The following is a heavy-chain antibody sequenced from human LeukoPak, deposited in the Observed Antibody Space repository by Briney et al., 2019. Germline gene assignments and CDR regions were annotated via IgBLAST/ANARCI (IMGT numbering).Heavy chain of an antibody. J-gene: IGHJ4*02. D-gene: IGHD5-18*01. V-gene: IGHV4-34*01. CDR3: ARGYSYGYGEFDY. CDR1: GGSFSGYY. Sequence: PSETLSLTCAVYGGSFSGYYWSWIRQPPGKGLEWIGEINHSGSTNYNPSLKSRVTISVDTSKNQFSLKLSSVAAADTAVHYCARGYSYGYGEFDYWGQGTLVTVSS. CDR2: INHSGST.